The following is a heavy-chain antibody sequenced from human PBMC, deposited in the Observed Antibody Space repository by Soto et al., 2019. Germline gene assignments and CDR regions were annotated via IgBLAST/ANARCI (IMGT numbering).Heavy chain of an antibody. D-gene: IGHD1-26*01. V-gene: IGHV4-59*08. CDR2: IYYSGST. CDR1: GGSISSYY. CDR3: ARWEGLGYYYYYMDV. J-gene: IGHJ6*03. Sequence: PSETLSLTCTVSGGSISSYYWSWIRQPPGKGLEWIGYIYYSGSTNYNPSLKSRVTISVDTSKNQFSLKLSSVTAADTAVYYCARWEGLGYYYYYMDVWGKGTTVTVSS.